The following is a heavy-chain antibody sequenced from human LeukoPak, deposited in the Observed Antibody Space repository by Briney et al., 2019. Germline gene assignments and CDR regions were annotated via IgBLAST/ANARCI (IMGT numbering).Heavy chain of an antibody. CDR2: IYHSGST. Sequence: SETLSLTCAVYGGSFSGYYWSWIRQPPGKGLEWIGSIYHSGSTYYNPSLKSRVTISVDTSKNQFSLKLSSVTAADTAVYYCANNHEGSIAEYHYWGQGTLVTVSS. V-gene: IGHV4-34*01. D-gene: IGHD6-6*01. CDR3: ANNHEGSIAEYHY. CDR1: GGSFSGYY. J-gene: IGHJ4*02.